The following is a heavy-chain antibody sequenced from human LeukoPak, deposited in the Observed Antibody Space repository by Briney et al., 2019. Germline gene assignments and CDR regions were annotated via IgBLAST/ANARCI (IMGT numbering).Heavy chain of an antibody. CDR1: SGSISSYY. V-gene: IGHV4-59*01. Sequence: SETLSLTCTVSSGSISSYYWSWIRQPPGKGLEWIGYIYYSGSTNYDPSLKSRVTISVDTSKNQFSLKLSSVTAADTAVYYCARVSGLTMITHWGQGTLVTVSS. CDR2: IYYSGST. D-gene: IGHD3-22*01. CDR3: ARVSGLTMITH. J-gene: IGHJ4*02.